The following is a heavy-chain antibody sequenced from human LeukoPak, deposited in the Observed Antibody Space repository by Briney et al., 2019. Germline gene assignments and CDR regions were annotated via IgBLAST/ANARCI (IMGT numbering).Heavy chain of an antibody. CDR2: FNPESGGT. Sequence: GASVKVSCKASGYRFTDYYMHWVRPAPGQGLGWMGWFNPESGGTNYAQKFQGRVTMTTDTTISTAYMELTRLRSDDTAVYYCASALNSRSSSCWGQGTRVTVSS. J-gene: IGHJ4*02. V-gene: IGHV1-2*02. D-gene: IGHD6-13*01. CDR3: ASALNSRSSSC. CDR1: GYRFTDYY.